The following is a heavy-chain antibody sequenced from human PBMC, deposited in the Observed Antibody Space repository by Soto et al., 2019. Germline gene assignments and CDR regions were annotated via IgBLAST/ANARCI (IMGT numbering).Heavy chain of an antibody. V-gene: IGHV4-34*01. CDR3: ARGVPYYYDSSGYYSPAEYFHH. Sequence: SETLSLTCAVYGGSFSGYYWSWIRQPPGKGLEWIGEINHSGSTNYNPSLKSRVTISVDTSKNQFSLKLSSVTAADTAVYYCARGVPYYYDSSGYYSPAEYFHHWGPGTLVTVSS. CDR1: GGSFSGYY. D-gene: IGHD3-22*01. J-gene: IGHJ1*01. CDR2: INHSGST.